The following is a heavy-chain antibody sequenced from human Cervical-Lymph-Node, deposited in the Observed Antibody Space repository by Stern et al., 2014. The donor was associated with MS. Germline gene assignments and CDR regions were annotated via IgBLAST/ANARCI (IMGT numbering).Heavy chain of an antibody. D-gene: IGHD2-21*01. V-gene: IGHV1-69*01. CDR3: ARGDSEAPIYYFDY. CDR1: GGTFSTFA. Sequence: VQLVESGAEVKKPGSSVKVSCQTSGGTFSTFAIGWVRQAPGQGLERMGGRTPLFDATIYAQKFQGRLTITADESSRTAYMELSSLRPDDTAMYYCARGDSEAPIYYFDYWGQGTLVTVSS. J-gene: IGHJ4*02. CDR2: RTPLFDAT.